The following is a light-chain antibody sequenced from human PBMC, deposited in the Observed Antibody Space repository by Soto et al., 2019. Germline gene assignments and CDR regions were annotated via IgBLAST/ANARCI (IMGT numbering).Light chain of an antibody. CDR3: CSYAVSSLYV. V-gene: IGLV2-23*01. CDR1: SSDVGSHNP. CDR2: EGS. Sequence: QSALTQPASVSGSPGQSITISCTGTSSDVGSHNPVSWYQQHPGKAPKLMIYEGSKRPSGVSNRFSGTKSGNTASLTISGLQAEDEADYYCCSYAVSSLYVFGTGTKLTVL. J-gene: IGLJ1*01.